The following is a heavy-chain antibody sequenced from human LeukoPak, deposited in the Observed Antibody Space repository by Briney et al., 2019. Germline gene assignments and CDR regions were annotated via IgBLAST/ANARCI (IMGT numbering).Heavy chain of an antibody. D-gene: IGHD5-12*01. CDR3: AKAYAGYDLGGSYYLGY. J-gene: IGHJ4*02. V-gene: IGHV3-30*02. Sequence: GGSLRLSCAASGFTFGDYAMHWVRQAPGKGLEWVAFISYDGSKKYYADSVKGRFTVSRDDSENTLYLQMNSLRAEDTAFYYCAKAYAGYDLGGSYYLGYWGQGTLVTVSS. CDR2: ISYDGSKK. CDR1: GFTFGDYA.